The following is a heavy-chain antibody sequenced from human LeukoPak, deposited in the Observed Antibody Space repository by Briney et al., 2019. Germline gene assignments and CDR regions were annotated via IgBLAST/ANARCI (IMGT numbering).Heavy chain of an antibody. CDR3: ARDATRGGDNDY. J-gene: IGHJ4*02. CDR1: GFPFTSYW. V-gene: IGHV3-7*01. CDR2: INEDGSYK. D-gene: IGHD2-21*02. Sequence: GGALHLSFAVSGFPFTSYWMSWVRRAPGKGREWVANINEDGSYKYHADSVKGRLTISRDNAKNSLYLQMNSLRAEDTAVYYCARDATRGGDNDYWGQGTRVIVSS.